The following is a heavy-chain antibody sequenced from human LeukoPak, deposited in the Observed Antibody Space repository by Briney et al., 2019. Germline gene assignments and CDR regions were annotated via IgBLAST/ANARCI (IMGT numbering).Heavy chain of an antibody. V-gene: IGHV3-20*04. CDR3: ARGGYYYDSSGYSLDY. J-gene: IGHJ4*02. Sequence: GSLRLSCAAPGFTFDDYGMSWVRQAPGKGLEWVSGINWNGGSTGYADSVKGRFTISRDNAKNSLYLQMNSLRAEDTALYYCARGGYYYDSSGYSLDYWGQGTLVTVSS. CDR1: GFTFDDYG. D-gene: IGHD3-22*01. CDR2: INWNGGST.